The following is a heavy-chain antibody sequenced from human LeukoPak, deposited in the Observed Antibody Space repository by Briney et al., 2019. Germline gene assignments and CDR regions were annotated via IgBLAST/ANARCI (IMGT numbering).Heavy chain of an antibody. Sequence: SETLSLTCAVYGGPFSGYYWSWIRQPPGKGLEWIGEINHSGSTNYNPSLKSRVTISVDTSKNQFSLKLSSVTAADTAVYYCARGQDYCSSTSCYNWFDPWVQGTLVTVSS. CDR2: INHSGST. CDR3: ARGQDYCSSTSCYNWFDP. D-gene: IGHD2-2*01. V-gene: IGHV4-34*01. J-gene: IGHJ5*02. CDR1: GGPFSGYY.